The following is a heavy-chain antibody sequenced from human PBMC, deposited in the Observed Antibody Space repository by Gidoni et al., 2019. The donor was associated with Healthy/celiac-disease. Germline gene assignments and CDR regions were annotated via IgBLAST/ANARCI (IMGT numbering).Heavy chain of an antibody. CDR3: ARIAPPGWFDP. CDR2: INVGNGNT. D-gene: IGHD6-13*01. J-gene: IGHJ5*02. Sequence: QVQLVQSGAEVKKPGASVKVSCKASGYTFTSYAMHWVRQAPGQRPAWMGWINVGNGNTKYSQKCQGRVTITRDTSASTAYRELSSLRSEDTAVYYCARIAPPGWFDPWGQGTLVTVSS. V-gene: IGHV1-3*01. CDR1: GYTFTSYA.